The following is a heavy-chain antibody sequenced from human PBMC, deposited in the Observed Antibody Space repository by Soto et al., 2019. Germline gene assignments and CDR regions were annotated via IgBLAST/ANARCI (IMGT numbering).Heavy chain of an antibody. CDR2: ISSNSAYI. CDR3: TRDASRDSSARGWFEP. D-gene: IGHD6-13*01. Sequence: GGSLRLSCAASVFTFSSYSMNWVRQSPGKGLEWVSTISSNSAYIYDTDALRGRFTISRDNAKNSLHLQMNSLRAEDTAVYYCTRDASRDSSARGWFEPWGPGTMVTLSS. J-gene: IGHJ5*02. V-gene: IGHV3-21*01. CDR1: VFTFSSYS.